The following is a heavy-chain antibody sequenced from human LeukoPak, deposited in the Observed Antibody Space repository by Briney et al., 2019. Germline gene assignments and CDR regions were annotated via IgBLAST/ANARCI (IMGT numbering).Heavy chain of an antibody. Sequence: QSGGSLRLSCAASGFTFSSYEMNWVRQAPGKGLEWVSYISSSGSTKYYADSVMGRFTLSRDNAKKSLYLQMNSLRVEDTAVYYCAREALTDTTFGPYDYWGRGTLVTVSS. V-gene: IGHV3-48*03. CDR3: AREALTDTTFGPYDY. D-gene: IGHD4-17*01. CDR2: ISSSGSTK. J-gene: IGHJ4*02. CDR1: GFTFSSYE.